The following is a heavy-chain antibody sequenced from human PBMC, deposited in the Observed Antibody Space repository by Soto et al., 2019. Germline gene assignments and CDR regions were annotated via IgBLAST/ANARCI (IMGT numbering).Heavy chain of an antibody. CDR3: ARVLTPNWFDP. CDR2: INGGTGKT. Sequence: AVKFSCKPAGYSFTNSTIHWVRQAPGQSLEWMGWINGGTGKTRYSQKFQARVTITTDSSASSAYMELISLRSEDTAVYYCARVLTPNWFDPGGQGTMVTVSS. V-gene: IGHV1-3*01. CDR1: GYSFTNST. D-gene: IGHD2-15*01. J-gene: IGHJ5*02.